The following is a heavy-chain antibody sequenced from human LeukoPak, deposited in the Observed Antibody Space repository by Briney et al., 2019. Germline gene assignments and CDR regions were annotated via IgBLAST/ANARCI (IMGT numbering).Heavy chain of an antibody. J-gene: IGHJ4*02. CDR3: ARSGIAARPATGPFDY. D-gene: IGHD6-6*01. CDR2: IYYSGST. CDR1: GGSISSYY. V-gene: IGHV4-59*01. Sequence: PSETLSPTCTVSGGSISSYYWSWIRQPPGKGLEWIGYIYYSGSTNYNPSLKSRVTISVDTSKNQFSLKLSSVTAADTAVYYCARSGIAARPATGPFDYWGQGTLVTVSS.